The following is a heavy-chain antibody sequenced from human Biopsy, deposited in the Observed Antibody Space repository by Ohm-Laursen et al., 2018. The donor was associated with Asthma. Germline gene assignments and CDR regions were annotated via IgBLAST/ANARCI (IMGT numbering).Heavy chain of an antibody. D-gene: IGHD6-13*01. Sequence: SETLSLTCTVSGDSISSYCWSWIRQQPGKGLEWIGNIYFSGSTNYNPSLNSRVTISVHTSKIQFSLRLSSVTAAVTAVYYCARSLYSNSWQYVWFDSWGQGTLVTVSS. V-gene: IGHV4-59*01. CDR1: GDSISSYC. CDR3: ARSLYSNSWQYVWFDS. J-gene: IGHJ5*01. CDR2: IYFSGST.